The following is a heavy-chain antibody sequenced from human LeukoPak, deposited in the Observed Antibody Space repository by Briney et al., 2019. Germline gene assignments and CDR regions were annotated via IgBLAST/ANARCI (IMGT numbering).Heavy chain of an antibody. CDR3: ARGDGYMIRD. CDR2: IYYSGST. D-gene: IGHD5-24*01. J-gene: IGHJ4*02. V-gene: IGHV4-59*01. CDR1: GGSISSYY. Sequence: PSQTLSLTCTVSGGSISSYYWSWIRQPPGKGLEWIGYIYYSGSTNYNPSLKSRVTISVDTSKNQFSLKLSSVTAADTAVYYCARGDGYMIRDWGQGTLVTVSS.